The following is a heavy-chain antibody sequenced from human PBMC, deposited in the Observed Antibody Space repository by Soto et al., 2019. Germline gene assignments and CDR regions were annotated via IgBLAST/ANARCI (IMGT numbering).Heavy chain of an antibody. D-gene: IGHD3-16*01. Sequence: QVQLVESGGGVVQPGRSLRLSCAASGFTFSSYGMHWVRQAPGKGLEWVAVISYDGSNKYYADSVKGRFTISRDNSKNTLYLQMNSLRAEDTAVYYCAKDQPTPLGYYYGMDVWGQGTTVTVSS. J-gene: IGHJ6*02. CDR3: AKDQPTPLGYYYGMDV. CDR1: GFTFSSYG. V-gene: IGHV3-30*18. CDR2: ISYDGSNK.